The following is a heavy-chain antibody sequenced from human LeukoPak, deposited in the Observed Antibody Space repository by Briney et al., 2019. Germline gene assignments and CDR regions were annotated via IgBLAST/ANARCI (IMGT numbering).Heavy chain of an antibody. CDR1: GFTFTTYA. CDR3: AKVHPHIAVATAPYYFDY. Sequence: PGGSLRLSCAASGFTFTTYAMSWVRQAPGKGLEWVSAISGSGSSTTYAGSVKGRFTISRDNSKNTLYLQMNGLRAEDTAVYYCAKVHPHIAVATAPYYFDYWGQGTLVTVSS. CDR2: ISGSGSST. J-gene: IGHJ4*02. V-gene: IGHV3-23*01. D-gene: IGHD2-21*02.